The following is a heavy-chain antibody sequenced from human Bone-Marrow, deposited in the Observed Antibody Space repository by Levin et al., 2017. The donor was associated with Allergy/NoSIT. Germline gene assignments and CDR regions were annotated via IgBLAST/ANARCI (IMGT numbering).Heavy chain of an antibody. CDR2: VYYTGST. Sequence: SETLSLTCAVSGGFIASSSYYWAWIRQPPGKGLEWIGTVYYTGSTHYHPSLNSRVIMTVDTSQNQFSLKLPSGTAADTAVYFCARKGTPGLNWFDSWGQGILVTVSS. CDR3: ARKGTPGLNWFDS. V-gene: IGHV4-39*07. D-gene: IGHD3/OR15-3a*01. CDR1: GGFIASSSYY. J-gene: IGHJ5*01.